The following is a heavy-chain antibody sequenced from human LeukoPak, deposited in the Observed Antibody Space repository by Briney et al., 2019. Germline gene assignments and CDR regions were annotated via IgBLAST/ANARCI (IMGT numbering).Heavy chain of an antibody. CDR3: AKDPLQYGSGSYYFDY. J-gene: IGHJ4*02. V-gene: IGHV3-30*02. CDR1: GLTFSSYG. Sequence: GGSLRLSCAASGLTFSSYGMHWVRQAPGKGLEWVAFIWYDGNDKYYADSVKGRFTISRDGSKNTLYLQMNSLRAEDTAVYYCAKDPLQYGSGSYYFDYWGQGTLVTVSS. D-gene: IGHD3-10*01. CDR2: IWYDGNDK.